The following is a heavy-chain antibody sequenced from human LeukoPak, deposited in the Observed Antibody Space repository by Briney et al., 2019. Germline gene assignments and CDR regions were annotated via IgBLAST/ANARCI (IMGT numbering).Heavy chain of an antibody. J-gene: IGHJ4*01. CDR2: VFSRGST. CDR1: GASMNNYY. V-gene: IGHV4-59*08. Sequence: PSETLSLTRTVSGASMNNYYWSWIRQSPAKGLEWLGFVFSRGSTNLNPSFKSRLIMSVDTSKNQFSLRLSSVTAADTAVYFCARSWAAKWELPGQFDSWGQGRLVSVSS. CDR3: ARSWAAKWELPGQFDS. D-gene: IGHD1-26*01.